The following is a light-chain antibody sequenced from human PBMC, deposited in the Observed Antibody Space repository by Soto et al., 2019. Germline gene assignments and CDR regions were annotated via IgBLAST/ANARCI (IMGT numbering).Light chain of an antibody. V-gene: IGLV1-51*01. J-gene: IGLJ3*02. CDR3: GTWDSGLSGGRWV. CDR1: TSNIGSNY. CDR2: DND. Sequence: QSVLTQPPSVSAAPGQKVTISCSGSTSNIGSNYVSWYQHLPGTAPKLLIYDNDKRRSGIPGRFSASKSATSATLGISGLQTGDEADYYCGTWDSGLSGGRWVFGGGTKVTVL.